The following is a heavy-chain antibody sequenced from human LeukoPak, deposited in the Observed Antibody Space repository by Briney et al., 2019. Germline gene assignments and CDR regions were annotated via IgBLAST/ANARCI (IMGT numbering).Heavy chain of an antibody. J-gene: IGHJ5*02. CDR2: IYYSGST. V-gene: IGHV4-30-4*01. CDR3: ARYTVTTIGFDP. CDR1: GGSISSSNW. D-gene: IGHD4-17*01. Sequence: SETLSLTCAVSGGSISSSNWWSWVRQPPGKGLEWIGYIYYSGSTYYNPSLKSRVTISVDTSKNQFSLKLSSVTAADTAVYYCARYTVTTIGFDPWGQGTLVTVSS.